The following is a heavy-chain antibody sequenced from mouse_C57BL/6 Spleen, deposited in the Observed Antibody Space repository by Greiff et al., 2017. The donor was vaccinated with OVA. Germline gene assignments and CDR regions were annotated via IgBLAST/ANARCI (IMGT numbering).Heavy chain of an antibody. CDR3: ARDDYGYAMDY. V-gene: IGHV1-4*01. J-gene: IGHJ4*01. CDR2: INPSSGYT. D-gene: IGHD2-4*01. CDR1: GYTFTSYT. Sequence: VKLQQSGAELARPGASVKMSCKASGYTFTSYTMHWVKQRPGQGLEWIGYINPSSGYTKYNQKFKDKATLTADKSSSTAYMQLSSLTSEDSAVYYCARDDYGYAMDYWGQGTSVTVSS.